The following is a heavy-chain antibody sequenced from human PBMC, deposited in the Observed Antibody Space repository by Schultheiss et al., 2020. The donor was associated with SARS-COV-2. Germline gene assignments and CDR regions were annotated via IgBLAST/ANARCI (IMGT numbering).Heavy chain of an antibody. V-gene: IGHV4-38-2*01. J-gene: IGHJ4*02. CDR3: ARGRGRPKGGVGSYHFDY. CDR1: GYSISSGYY. D-gene: IGHD1-26*01. Sequence: SETLSLTCAVSGYSISSGYYWGWIRQPPGKGLEWIGEINHSGGTNYSPSLKSRVTMSVDTSKNQFSLKLSSVTAADTAVYYCARGRGRPKGGVGSYHFDYWGQGTLVTVSS. CDR2: INHSGGT.